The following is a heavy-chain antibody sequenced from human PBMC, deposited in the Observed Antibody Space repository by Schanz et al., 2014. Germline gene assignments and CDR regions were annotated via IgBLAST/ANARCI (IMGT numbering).Heavy chain of an antibody. Sequence: QVQLVQSGAEVMKPGASVKVSCKASGYTFVSYSMHWVRQAPGQGLEWMGIINPSGGGTSYALRFQDRVTVTRDTSRSTVYKELSSLRPEDTTVYYCARAPSAYCSDPSCIGTPFDYWGQGTLVTVSS. CDR2: INPSGGGT. J-gene: IGHJ4*02. CDR1: GYTFVSYS. D-gene: IGHD2-2*01. CDR3: ARAPSAYCSDPSCIGTPFDY. V-gene: IGHV1-46*03.